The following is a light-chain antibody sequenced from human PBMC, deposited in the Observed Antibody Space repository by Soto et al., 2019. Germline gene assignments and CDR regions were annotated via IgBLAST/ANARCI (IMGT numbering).Light chain of an antibody. CDR1: QSVSSS. CDR2: DAS. Sequence: EIVLTQSPATLSLSPGERATLSCRASQSVSSSLAWYQQTPGQAPRLLIFDASNRATGIPARFSGSGSGTDFPLTISSLEPEDFAVYYCQHGYTFGQGTKLEIK. V-gene: IGKV3-11*01. CDR3: QHGYT. J-gene: IGKJ2*01.